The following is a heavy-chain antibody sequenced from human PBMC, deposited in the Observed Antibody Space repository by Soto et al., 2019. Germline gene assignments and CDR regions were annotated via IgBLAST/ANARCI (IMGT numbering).Heavy chain of an antibody. J-gene: IGHJ4*02. V-gene: IGHV4-30-4*01. CDR3: ARATAYCGRTDCYPFDY. CDR2: VSHSGTS. Sequence: SETLSLTCTVSGGSVSSDDYYWTWIRQSPGKGLEWLGYVSHSGTSSYNPSFMSLLSISLESFNNQFSLRLTSVTAADTAVYYCARATAYCGRTDCYPFDYWGQGALVTVSS. CDR1: GGSVSSDDYY. D-gene: IGHD2-2*01.